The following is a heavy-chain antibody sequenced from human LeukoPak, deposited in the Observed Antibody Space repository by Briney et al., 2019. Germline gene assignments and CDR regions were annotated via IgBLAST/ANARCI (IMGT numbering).Heavy chain of an antibody. CDR1: GGSFSGYY. D-gene: IGHD3-3*01. Sequence: SETLSLTCAVYGGSFSGYYWSWIRQPPGKGLEWIGEINHSGSANYNPSLKSRVTISVDTSKNQFSLKLSSVTAADTAVYYCARAFGVVIYFDYWGQGTLFTVSS. V-gene: IGHV4-34*01. CDR3: ARAFGVVIYFDY. J-gene: IGHJ4*02. CDR2: INHSGSA.